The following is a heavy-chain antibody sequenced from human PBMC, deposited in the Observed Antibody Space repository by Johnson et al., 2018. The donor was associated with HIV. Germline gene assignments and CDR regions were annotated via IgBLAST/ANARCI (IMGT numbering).Heavy chain of an antibody. V-gene: IGHV3-30*04. CDR2: ISFDGSTK. CDR1: GLNFSDNS. CDR3: ARVGISDYDLAAFDI. J-gene: IGHJ3*02. Sequence: QVQLVESGGGVVQPGTSMRLSCVVSGLNFSDNSMHWVRQTPGKGLEWVAVISFDGSTKYHADSVKRRFTISGDSSKNTVFLQMNSLRVEDTAVYFCARVGISDYDLAAFDIWGQGTMVTVSS. D-gene: IGHD3-3*01.